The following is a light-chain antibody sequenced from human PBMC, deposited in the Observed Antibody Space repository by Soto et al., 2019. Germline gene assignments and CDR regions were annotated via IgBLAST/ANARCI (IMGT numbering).Light chain of an antibody. CDR1: QTIIRW. Sequence: DIQMTQSPSTLSGSVGDSATITGRASQTIIRWLAWYQQPRGKAPKLXIYKASTLKSGVPSRFSGSGSGTEFTLTISSLQPDDFATYYCPHYNSYSEAFGQGTKVDIK. V-gene: IGKV1-5*03. J-gene: IGKJ1*01. CDR2: KAS. CDR3: PHYNSYSEA.